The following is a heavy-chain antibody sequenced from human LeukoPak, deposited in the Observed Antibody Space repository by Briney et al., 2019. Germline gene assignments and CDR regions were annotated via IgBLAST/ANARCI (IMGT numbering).Heavy chain of an antibody. D-gene: IGHD1-1*01. J-gene: IGHJ4*02. V-gene: IGHV3-23*01. CDR2: LSANGANT. CDR1: EFTFNNYA. Sequence: TGGSLRLSCAASEFTFNNYAMSWVRQAPGKGLEWVSSLSANGANTYSADSVKGRFIISRDNSKNTLYLQVNSLRPEDTAVYYRARRSMTGTYYFDYWGQGTLVTVSS. CDR3: ARRSMTGTYYFDY.